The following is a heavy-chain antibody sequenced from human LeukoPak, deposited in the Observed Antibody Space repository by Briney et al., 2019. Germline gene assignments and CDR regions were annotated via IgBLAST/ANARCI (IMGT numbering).Heavy chain of an antibody. D-gene: IGHD6-6*01. J-gene: IGHJ6*02. V-gene: IGHV4-59*01. CDR3: ARENSSSDRYYYYYGMDV. Sequence: PETLSLTCTVSGGSISSYYWSWIRQPPGKGLEWIGYIYYSGSTNYNPSLKSRVTISVDTSKNQFSLKLSSVTAADTAVYYCARENSSSDRYYYYYGMDVWGQGTTVSVSS. CDR1: GGSISSYY. CDR2: IYYSGST.